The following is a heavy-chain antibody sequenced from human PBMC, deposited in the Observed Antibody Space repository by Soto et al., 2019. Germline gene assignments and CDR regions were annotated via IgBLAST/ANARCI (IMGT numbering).Heavy chain of an antibody. CDR2: IYYSGST. CDR3: ARDWPPGYCSGGSCYQDDAFDI. CDR1: GGSISSGDYY. V-gene: IGHV4-30-4*01. D-gene: IGHD2-15*01. Sequence: PSETLSLTCTVSGGSISSGDYYWSWIRQPPGKGLEWIGYIYYSGSTYYNPSLKSRVTISVDTSKNQFSLKLSSVTAADTAVYYCARDWPPGYCSGGSCYQDDAFDIWGQGTMVTVSS. J-gene: IGHJ3*02.